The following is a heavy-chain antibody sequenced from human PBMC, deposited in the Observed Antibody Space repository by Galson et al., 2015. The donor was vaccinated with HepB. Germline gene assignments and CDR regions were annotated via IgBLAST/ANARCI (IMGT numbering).Heavy chain of an antibody. CDR3: ASSKLGYYYYYMDV. CDR2: ISYDGSNK. J-gene: IGHJ6*03. V-gene: IGHV3-30*03. Sequence: SLRLSCAASGFTFSSYGMHWVRQAPGKGLEWVAVISYDGSNKYYADSVKGRFTISRDNSKNTLHLQMNSLRAEDTAVYYCASSKLGYYYYYMDVWGKGTTVTVSS. CDR1: GFTFSSYG. D-gene: IGHD3-16*01.